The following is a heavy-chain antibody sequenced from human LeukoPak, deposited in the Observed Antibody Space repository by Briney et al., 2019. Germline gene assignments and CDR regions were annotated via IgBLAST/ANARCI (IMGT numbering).Heavy chain of an antibody. CDR1: GFTFSSYW. V-gene: IGHV3-7*01. CDR3: ARDGKPDCSGGSCYSTSTFDY. D-gene: IGHD2-15*01. J-gene: IGHJ4*02. Sequence: PGGTLRLSCAASGFTFSSYWMCWVRQAPGKGLEWVANIKQDGSEKYYVDSVKGRFTISRDNAKNSLYLQMNSLRAEDTAVYYCARDGKPDCSGGSCYSTSTFDYWGQGTLVTVSS. CDR2: IKQDGSEK.